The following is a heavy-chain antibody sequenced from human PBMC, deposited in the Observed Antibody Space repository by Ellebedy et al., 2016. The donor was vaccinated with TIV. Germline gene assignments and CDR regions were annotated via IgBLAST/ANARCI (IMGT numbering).Heavy chain of an antibody. V-gene: IGHV3-23*01. J-gene: IGHJ4*02. Sequence: GESLKISCAAFGYNFSTYAMTWVRQAPGKGLEWVSAMSASGGTTYYADSVRGRFTISRGNAKNSLYLQMNSLRAEDTAVYYCATGARSEGGYWGQGTLVTVSS. D-gene: IGHD2-15*01. CDR3: ATGARSEGGY. CDR2: MSASGGTT. CDR1: GYNFSTYA.